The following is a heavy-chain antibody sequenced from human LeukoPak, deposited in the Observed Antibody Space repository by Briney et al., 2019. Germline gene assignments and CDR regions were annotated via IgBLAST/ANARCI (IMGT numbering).Heavy chain of an antibody. CDR1: GFTVSSNY. V-gene: IGHV3-66*01. J-gene: IGHJ4*02. CDR2: IYSGGST. Sequence: PGGSLRLSCAASGFTVSSNYMSWVRQAPGKGLEWVSVIYSGGSTYYADSVKGRFTISRDNSKNTLYLQMNSLRAEDTAVYYCAREASGWRPRGYYFDYWGQGTLVTASS. D-gene: IGHD6-19*01. CDR3: AREASGWRPRGYYFDY.